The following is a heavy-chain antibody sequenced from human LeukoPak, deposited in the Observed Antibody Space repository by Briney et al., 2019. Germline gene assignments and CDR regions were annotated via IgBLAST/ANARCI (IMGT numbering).Heavy chain of an antibody. CDR1: GDSNGSSY. J-gene: IGHJ4*02. Sequence: SETLSLTCIVSGDSNGSSYWTWIRQPPGKGLEWIGYIYHSGTTSYNPSLKSRVTISLNTSKNQFSLRLSSVTAADTAVYFCARDSGYCDTTACTDYFDLWGQGTLVAVST. V-gene: IGHV4-59*01. D-gene: IGHD2/OR15-2a*01. CDR2: IYHSGTT. CDR3: ARDSGYCDTTACTDYFDL.